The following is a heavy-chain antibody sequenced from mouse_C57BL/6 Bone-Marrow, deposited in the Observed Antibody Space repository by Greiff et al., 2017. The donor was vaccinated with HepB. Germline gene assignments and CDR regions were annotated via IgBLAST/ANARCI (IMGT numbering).Heavy chain of an antibody. V-gene: IGHV1-64*01. CDR1: GYTFTSYW. CDR3: ARWLLPAYIDY. J-gene: IGHJ2*01. Sequence: QVQLQQPGAELVKPGASVKLSCKASGYTFTSYWMHWVKQRPGQGLEWIGMIPPNSGSTNYNEKFKSKATLTVDKSSSTAYMQLSILTSEDSAVYYCARWLLPAYIDYWGQGTTLTVSS. CDR2: IPPNSGST. D-gene: IGHD2-3*01.